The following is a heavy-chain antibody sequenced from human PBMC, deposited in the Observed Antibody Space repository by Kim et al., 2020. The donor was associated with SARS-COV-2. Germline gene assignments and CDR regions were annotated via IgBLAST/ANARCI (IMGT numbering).Heavy chain of an antibody. CDR2: IDWDDDK. V-gene: IGHV2-70*01. D-gene: IGHD3-22*01. J-gene: IGHJ4*02. Sequence: SGPTLVKPTQTLTLTCTFSGFSLSTSGMCVTWIRQPPGKALEWLAMIDWDDDKHYSTSLRSRLTISKDISKNQVVLTMTNMDPVDTATFDCARIRRDSSAYRKRDYWGRGTLVTVSS. CDR3: ARIRRDSSAYRKRDY. CDR1: GFSLSTSGMC.